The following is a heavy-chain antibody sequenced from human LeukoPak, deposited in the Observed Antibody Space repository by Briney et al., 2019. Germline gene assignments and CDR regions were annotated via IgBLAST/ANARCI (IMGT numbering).Heavy chain of an antibody. Sequence: GGSLRLSSAASGFTFDDYGMSWVRQAPGKGLEWVSGINWNGGSTGYADSVKGRSTISRDNAKNSLYLQMNSLRAEDTALYYCARGWELYFDYWGQGTLVTVSS. V-gene: IGHV3-20*04. CDR3: ARGWELYFDY. CDR1: GFTFDDYG. CDR2: INWNGGST. D-gene: IGHD1-26*01. J-gene: IGHJ4*02.